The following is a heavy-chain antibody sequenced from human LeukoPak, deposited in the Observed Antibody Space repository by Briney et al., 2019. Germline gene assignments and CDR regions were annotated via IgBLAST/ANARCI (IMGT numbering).Heavy chain of an antibody. CDR3: ARDPPGIAASGTYY. D-gene: IGHD6-13*01. CDR2: IRHDSSDI. CDR1: GFTFSSCS. V-gene: IGHV3-48*01. Sequence: GGSLRLSCAASGFTFSSCSMNWVRQAPGKGLEWTSFIRHDSSDIYYADSVKGRFTISRDNAKNTLFLQMNSLRVEDTAVYYCARDPPGIAASGTYYWGQGTLVTVSS. J-gene: IGHJ4*02.